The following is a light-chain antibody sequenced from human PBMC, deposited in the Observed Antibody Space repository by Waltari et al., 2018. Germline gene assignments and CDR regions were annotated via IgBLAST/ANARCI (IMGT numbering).Light chain of an antibody. J-gene: IGKJ4*01. V-gene: IGKV3-11*01. CDR1: QSVTSY. CDR3: QYRTNWPLT. CDR2: DTS. Sequence: EIVLTQSPGTLSLSPGERATLSCRTSQSVTSYLAWYQQKPGQPPRLLIYDTSNRATGIPSRFTGSGSGTDFTLTISSLEPEDFAVYYCQYRTNWPLTFGGGTKVEI.